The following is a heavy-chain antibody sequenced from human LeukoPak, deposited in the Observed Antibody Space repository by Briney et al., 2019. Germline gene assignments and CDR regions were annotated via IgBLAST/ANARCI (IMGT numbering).Heavy chain of an antibody. V-gene: IGHV3-30-3*01. CDR2: ISYDGSTT. CDR3: AGASYDSSGFFFYPPDY. Sequence: GGSLRLSCAASGFTFSSYAMSWVRQAPGKGLEWVAVISYDGSTTHYADSVKGRFTISRDNSKNTIYLQLNSLRAEDTAVFYCAGASYDSSGFFFYPPDYWGQGTLVTVSS. CDR1: GFTFSSYA. J-gene: IGHJ4*02. D-gene: IGHD3-22*01.